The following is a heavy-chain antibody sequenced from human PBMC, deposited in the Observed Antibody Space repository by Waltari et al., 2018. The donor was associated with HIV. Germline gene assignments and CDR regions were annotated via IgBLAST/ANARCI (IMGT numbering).Heavy chain of an antibody. J-gene: IGHJ3*02. V-gene: IGHV3-48*03. CDR3: ARDRYYYGSGSYYKTLWDAFDI. D-gene: IGHD3-10*01. CDR2: TI. Sequence: TIYYADSVKGRFTISRDNAKNSLYLQMNSLRAEDTAVYYCARDRYYYGSGSYYKTLWDAFDIWGQGTMVTVSS.